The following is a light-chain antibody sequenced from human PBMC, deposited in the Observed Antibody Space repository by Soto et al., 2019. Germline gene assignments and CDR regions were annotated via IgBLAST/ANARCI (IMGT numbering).Light chain of an antibody. J-gene: IGKJ4*01. CDR3: QQYNTHST. Sequence: DIQMNQSPSTLSASVGDRDTITCRARQSISSWLAWYQQKPGKAPKLLIYKASSLESGVSSRFSGSGSGTEFTLTISSLQPDDIATYYCQQYNTHSTFGGGTKVEIK. CDR2: KAS. V-gene: IGKV1-5*03. CDR1: QSISSW.